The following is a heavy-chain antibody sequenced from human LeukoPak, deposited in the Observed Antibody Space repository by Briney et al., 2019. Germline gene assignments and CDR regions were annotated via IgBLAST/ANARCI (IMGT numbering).Heavy chain of an antibody. V-gene: IGHV3-30-3*01. CDR2: ISYDGSNK. Sequence: GRSLRLSCAASGFTFSSYAMHWVRQAPGKGLEWVAVISYDGSNKYYADSVKGRFTISRDNSKNTLYLQMNSLRAEDTAVYYCARDSWFDPWGQGTLVTVSS. CDR3: ARDSWFDP. J-gene: IGHJ5*02. CDR1: GFTFSSYA.